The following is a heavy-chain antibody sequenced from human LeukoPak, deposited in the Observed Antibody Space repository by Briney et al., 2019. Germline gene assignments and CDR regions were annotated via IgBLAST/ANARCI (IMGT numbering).Heavy chain of an antibody. J-gene: IGHJ3*02. CDR2: IYTSGST. V-gene: IGHV4-61*02. Sequence: SETLSLTCTISGGSICSGSYYWSWIRQPAGKGLEWIGRIYTSGSTNYNPSLKSRVTISVDTSKNQFSLKLSSVTAADTAVYYCARSPRIAAADVDIWGQGTMVTVSS. CDR3: ARSPRIAAADVDI. CDR1: GGSICSGSYY. D-gene: IGHD6-13*01.